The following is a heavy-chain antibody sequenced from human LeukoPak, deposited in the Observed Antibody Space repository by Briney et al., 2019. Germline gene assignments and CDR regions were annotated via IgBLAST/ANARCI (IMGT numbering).Heavy chain of an antibody. J-gene: IGHJ4*02. V-gene: IGHV1-24*01. D-gene: IGHD3-3*01. CDR2: FDPEDGET. CDR3: ARDQGPYDFWSGAFDY. Sequence: GASVKVSCKVSGYTLTELSMHWVRQAPGKGLEWMGGFDPEDGETIYAQKFQGRVTMTEDTSTDTAYMELRSLRSDDTAVYYCARDQGPYDFWSGAFDYWGQGTLVTVSS. CDR1: GYTLTELS.